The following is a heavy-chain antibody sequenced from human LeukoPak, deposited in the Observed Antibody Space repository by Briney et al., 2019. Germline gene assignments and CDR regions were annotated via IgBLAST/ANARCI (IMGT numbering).Heavy chain of an antibody. V-gene: IGHV3-73*01. CDR3: TSGPSSLFGADADAEYFDW. Sequence: PGGSLRLSCAASGFTFSGSAMHWVRQASGKGLEWVGRVRSKAHSHATAYAASVKGRFTISRDDSKNTAYLQMNSLRTEDTAVYYCTSGPSSLFGADADAEYFDWWGQGTLVTVSS. D-gene: IGHD3-16*01. CDR2: VRSKAHSHAT. J-gene: IGHJ4*02. CDR1: GFTFSGSA.